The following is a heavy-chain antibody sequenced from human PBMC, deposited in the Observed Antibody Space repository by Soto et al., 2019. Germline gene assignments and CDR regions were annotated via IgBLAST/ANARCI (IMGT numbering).Heavy chain of an antibody. CDR2: IIPIFGTA. D-gene: IGHD2-21*02. V-gene: IGHV1-69*13. J-gene: IGHJ4*02. Sequence: SVKVSCQASGGTFSSYSISWVRQAPGQGLGWMGGIIPIFGTANDAQTLQGRVTITADESTSTAYMELSSLRSEETAVYYCTSLPYCGGDCFARPLDYWGQGTLVTVSS. CDR1: GGTFSSYS. CDR3: TSLPYCGGDCFARPLDY.